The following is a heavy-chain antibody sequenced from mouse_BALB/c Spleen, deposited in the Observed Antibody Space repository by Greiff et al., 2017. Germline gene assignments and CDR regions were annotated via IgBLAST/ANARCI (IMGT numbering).Heavy chain of an antibody. CDR2: IYPGSGST. Sequence: LQQPGSELVRPGASVKLSCKASGYTFTSYWMHWVKQRPGQGLEWIGNIYPGSGSTNYDEKFKSKATLTVDTSSSTAYMQLSSLTSEDSAVYYCARSIYYYGSSSYYYAMDYWGQGTSVTVSS. CDR3: ARSIYYYGSSSYYYAMDY. D-gene: IGHD1-1*01. J-gene: IGHJ4*01. CDR1: GYTFTSYW. V-gene: IGHV1S22*01.